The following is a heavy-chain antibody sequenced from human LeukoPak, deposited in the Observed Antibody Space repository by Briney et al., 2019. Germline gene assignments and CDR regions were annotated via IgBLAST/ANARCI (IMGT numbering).Heavy chain of an antibody. V-gene: IGHV1-18*01. CDR2: ISAYNGNT. Sequence: GASVKVSCKASGYTFTSYGISWVRQAPGQGLEWMGWISAYNGNTNYAQKLQGRVTMTTDTSTSTAYMELRSLRSDDTAVYYCARADYGDYYYYYMDVWGKGTTVTVSS. J-gene: IGHJ6*03. CDR1: GYTFTSYG. D-gene: IGHD4-17*01. CDR3: ARADYGDYYYYYMDV.